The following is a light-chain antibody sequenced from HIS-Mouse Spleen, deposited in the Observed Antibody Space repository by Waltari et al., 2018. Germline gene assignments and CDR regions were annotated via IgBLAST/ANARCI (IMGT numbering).Light chain of an antibody. CDR1: SSNIGSNT. CDR3: AAWDDSLNGVV. CDR2: SNK. Sequence: QSVLTQPPSASGTPGQRVTISCSGSSSNIGSNTVNWYQQLPGTAPKLLIYSNKRRPSGVPDRFSGSKAGTSASLASSGLQSEDEADYYGAAWDDSLNGVVFGGGTKLTVL. V-gene: IGLV1-44*01. J-gene: IGLJ2*01.